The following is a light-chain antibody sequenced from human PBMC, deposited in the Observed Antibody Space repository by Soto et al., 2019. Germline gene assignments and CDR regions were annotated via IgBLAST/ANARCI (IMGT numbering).Light chain of an antibody. CDR2: AAS. CDR3: QQFYTTLFT. V-gene: IGKV1-39*01. Sequence: DIQMTQSPASLSASVGDRVTITCRASQSISNYLIWYQQKPGKAPNLLIYAASSLRSGVPSRFSGSGSGTDFNLTISSLQPEDCATYSCQQFYTTLFTFGPGTNVEIK. CDR1: QSISNY. J-gene: IGKJ3*01.